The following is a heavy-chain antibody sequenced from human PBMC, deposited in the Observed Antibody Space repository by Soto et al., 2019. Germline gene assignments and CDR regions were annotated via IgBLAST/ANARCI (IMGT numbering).Heavy chain of an antibody. J-gene: IGHJ4*02. Sequence: EVQLLESGGGLVQPGGSLRLSCAASGFTFSSYAMSWVRQAPGKGLEWVSAISGSGGSTYYADSVKGRFTISRDNSKNTMYLQMNSLRAEDTAVYYCAKEYEYSSGWERIDYWGQGTLVTVTS. V-gene: IGHV3-23*01. CDR1: GFTFSSYA. D-gene: IGHD6-19*01. CDR2: ISGSGGST. CDR3: AKEYEYSSGWERIDY.